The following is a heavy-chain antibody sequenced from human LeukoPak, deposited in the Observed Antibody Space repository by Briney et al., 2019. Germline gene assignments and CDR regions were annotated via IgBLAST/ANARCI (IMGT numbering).Heavy chain of an antibody. CDR2: ISWNSGSI. V-gene: IGHV3-9*03. CDR3: AKGRYYDSSGPFDY. J-gene: IGHJ4*02. CDR1: GFTLDDYA. D-gene: IGHD3-22*01. Sequence: GGSLRLSCAASGFTLDDYAMHWVRQAPGKGLEWVSGISWNSGSIGYADSVKGRFTISRDNAKNSLYLQMNSLRAEDMALYYCAKGRYYDSSGPFDYWGQGTLVTVSS.